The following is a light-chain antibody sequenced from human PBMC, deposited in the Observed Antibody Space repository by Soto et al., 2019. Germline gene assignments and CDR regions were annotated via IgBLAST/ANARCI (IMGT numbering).Light chain of an antibody. V-gene: IGKV3-11*01. CDR2: AAS. CDR3: QQRSNWIT. Sequence: EIVLTQSPATLSLSPGERATLSCRASQSVSSYLAWYQQKPGQAPRLLIYAASNRATGIPARFSGSGSGTDFTLPISSLEPEDFAVYYCQQRSNWITFGQGTRLEIK. CDR1: QSVSSY. J-gene: IGKJ5*01.